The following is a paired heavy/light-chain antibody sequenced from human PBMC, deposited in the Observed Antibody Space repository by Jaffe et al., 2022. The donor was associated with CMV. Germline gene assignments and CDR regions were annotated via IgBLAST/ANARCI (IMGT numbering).Heavy chain of an antibody. D-gene: IGHD3-9*01. J-gene: IGHJ4*02. CDR1: GDSISAYY. CDR2: ISYSGAT. CDR3: ARTTNYDLFTDNMYYFDY. V-gene: IGHV4-59*01. Sequence: QVQLQESGPGLARPSETLSLTCSVSGDSISAYYWSWIRQPPGMGLEWIGYISYSGATNYNPSLKSRVTISLDLSRDQVSLKLTSVTAADSAIYYCARTTNYDLFTDNMYYFDYWGQGAPVTVSS.
Light chain of an antibody. CDR3: QQYGTSPFT. J-gene: IGKJ3*01. V-gene: IGKV3-20*01. Sequence: DTVLTQSPGTLSLSPGERATLSCRATQSVNSHLAWYQQKPGQAPRLLIYGASRRPTGIPDRISGSGSGTDFTLTISGLEPEDFAVYYCQQYGTSPFTFGPGTKVDIK. CDR1: QSVNSH. CDR2: GAS.